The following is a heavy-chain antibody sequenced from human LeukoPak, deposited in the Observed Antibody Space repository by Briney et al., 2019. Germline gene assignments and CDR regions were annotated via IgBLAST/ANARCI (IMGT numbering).Heavy chain of an antibody. Sequence: GGSLRLSCAASTFNFRDDDSDFTFSDYDIHWVRQLPGKGLEWVSGIGSAGDTYYLDPVKGRFAISRENANNSVLLHMNSLRAGDTAVYFCTRRVRGVFAYWGQGTLVTVSS. V-gene: IGHV3-13*01. D-gene: IGHD3-10*01. CDR1: TFNFRDDDSDFTFSDYD. CDR2: IGSAGDT. J-gene: IGHJ4*02. CDR3: TRRVRGVFAY.